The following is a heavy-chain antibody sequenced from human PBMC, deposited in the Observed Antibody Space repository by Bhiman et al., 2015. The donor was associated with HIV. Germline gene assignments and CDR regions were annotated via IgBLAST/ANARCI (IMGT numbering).Heavy chain of an antibody. CDR1: GFTFSSYD. V-gene: IGHV3-13*01. J-gene: IGHJ3*02. CDR2: IGTAGDT. Sequence: EVQLVESGGGLVQPGGSLRLSCAASGFTFSSYDMHWVRQATGKGLEWVSAIGTAGDTYYPGSVKGRFTISRENAKNSLYLQMNSLRAGDTAVYYCARAASRRAFDIWGQGTMVTVSS. CDR3: ARAASRRAFDI.